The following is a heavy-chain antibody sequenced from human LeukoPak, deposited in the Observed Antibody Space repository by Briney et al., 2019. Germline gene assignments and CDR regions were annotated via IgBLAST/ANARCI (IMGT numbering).Heavy chain of an antibody. CDR1: GFTFSSFA. CDR2: ISGGGTYT. D-gene: IGHD5-18*01. J-gene: IGHJ4*02. V-gene: IGHV3-23*01. CDR3: AKGYRSIDY. Sequence: GGSLRLSCAASGFTFSSFAMSWFRQAPGKGLEWVSTISGGGTYTYYADSVKGRVTISRDNSKDMLYLQMNSLRAEDSAVYFCAKGYRSIDYWGQGTLVTVSS.